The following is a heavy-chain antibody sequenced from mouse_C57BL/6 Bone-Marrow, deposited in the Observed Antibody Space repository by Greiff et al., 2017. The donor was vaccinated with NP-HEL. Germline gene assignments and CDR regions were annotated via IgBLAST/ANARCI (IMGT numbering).Heavy chain of an antibody. D-gene: IGHD2-4*01. V-gene: IGHV2-5*01. J-gene: IGHJ3*01. CDR2: IWRGGST. CDR3: ATSIYYDYDWFAY. Sequence: VQLQQSGPGLVQPSQSLSITCTVSGFSLTSYGVHWVRQSPGKGLEWLGVIWRGGSTDSNAAFMSRLSITKDNSKSQVFFKMNSLQADDTAIYYCATSIYYDYDWFAYWGQGTLVTVSA. CDR1: GFSLTSYG.